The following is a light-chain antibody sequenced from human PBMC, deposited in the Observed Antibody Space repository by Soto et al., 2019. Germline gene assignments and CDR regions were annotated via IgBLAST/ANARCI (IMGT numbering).Light chain of an antibody. J-gene: IGKJ2*01. CDR2: AAS. V-gene: IGKV1-39*01. Sequence: DIQMTQSPSSLSASIGDTVSITCRASQRISNYLNWYQQKPGKAPKVLIFAASTLQSGVASRFSGSGAGTDGNLTITSMQPEDGGTYLGQQADSAPYTSARGTNLEIK. CDR1: QRISNY. CDR3: QQADSAPYT.